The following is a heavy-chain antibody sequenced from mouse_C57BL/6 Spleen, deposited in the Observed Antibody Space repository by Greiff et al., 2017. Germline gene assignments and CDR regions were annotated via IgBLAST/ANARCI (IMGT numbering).Heavy chain of an antibody. CDR3: ARSDYGSSSFDD. D-gene: IGHD1-1*01. CDR1: GFNIKDYY. J-gene: IGHJ2*01. V-gene: IGHV14-2*01. CDR2: IDPEDGDT. Sequence: VQLQQSGAELVKPGASVKLSCTASGFNIKDYYMHWVKQRTEQGLEWIGRIDPEDGDTKYAPKFQGKATITADTSSNTAYLQLSSLTSEDTAVYYCARSDYGSSSFDDWGQGATLTVAS.